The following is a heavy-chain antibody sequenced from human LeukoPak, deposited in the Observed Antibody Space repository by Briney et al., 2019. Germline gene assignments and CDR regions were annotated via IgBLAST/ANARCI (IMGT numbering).Heavy chain of an antibody. V-gene: IGHV4-39*01. CDR1: GVSISSSNSY. CDR2: IYYTGNT. Sequence: PSETLSLTCSVSGVSISSSNSYWGWIRQPPGKGLGWIGSIYYTGNTYYNASLKSRVTISIDTSKNQFSLKLTSVTAADTAVYYCAKQTGSGLFILPGGQGTLVTVSS. CDR3: AKQTGSGLFILP. J-gene: IGHJ4*02. D-gene: IGHD3/OR15-3a*01.